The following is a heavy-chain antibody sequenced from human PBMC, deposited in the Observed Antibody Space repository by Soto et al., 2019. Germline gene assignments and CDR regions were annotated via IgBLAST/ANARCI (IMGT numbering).Heavy chain of an antibody. CDR3: SRRETRYSSSFH. CDR1: GGSISSSSYY. V-gene: IGHV4-39*01. D-gene: IGHD6-6*01. Sequence: PSETLSLTCTVSGGSISSSSYYWGWIRQPPGKGLEWIGSIYYSGSTYYNPSLKSRVTISVDTSKNQFSLKLSSVTAADTAVYYFSRRETRYSSSFHWGPGTLVTISS. J-gene: IGHJ4*02. CDR2: IYYSGST.